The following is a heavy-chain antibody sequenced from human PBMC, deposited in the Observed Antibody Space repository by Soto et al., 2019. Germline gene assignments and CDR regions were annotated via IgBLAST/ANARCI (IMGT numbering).Heavy chain of an antibody. D-gene: IGHD3-9*01. CDR3: ARESHDILTGPPWVWYFDL. J-gene: IGHJ2*01. Sequence: QVQLQQWGAGPLRPLETLSLTCGVSGGSFSGHYWAWIRQSPGKGLEWIGEINDRGSINYNPSLKSRVSISVDTSKNNYSLNLRSVTAADTAVYYCARESHDILTGPPWVWYFDLWGRGTLVTVSS. CDR1: GGSFSGHY. CDR2: INDRGSI. V-gene: IGHV4-34*01.